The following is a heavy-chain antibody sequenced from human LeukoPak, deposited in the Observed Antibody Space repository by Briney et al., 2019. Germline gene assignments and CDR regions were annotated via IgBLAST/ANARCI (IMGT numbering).Heavy chain of an antibody. CDR3: VRIPNNAGFPNWFDP. CDR2: ISGSGDYI. V-gene: IGHV3-21*01. CDR1: GFTFGTHT. J-gene: IGHJ5*02. Sequence: PGGSLRLSCAASGFTFGTHTMNWVRQAPGKGLEWVSSISGSGDYIHYADSVKGRITVSRDNAKDSLYPQMNSLRVEDTAVYYCVRIPNNAGFPNWFDPWGQGTLVIVSS. D-gene: IGHD2-8*01.